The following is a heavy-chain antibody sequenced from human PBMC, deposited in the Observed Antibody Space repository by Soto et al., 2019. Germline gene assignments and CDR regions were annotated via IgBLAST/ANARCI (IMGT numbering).Heavy chain of an antibody. J-gene: IGHJ5*02. D-gene: IGHD6-13*01. CDR1: GGSISSYY. V-gene: IGHV4-59*01. Sequence: TSETLSLTCTVSGGSISSYYWSWIRQPPGKGLEWIGYIYYSGSTNYNPSLKSRVTISVDTSKNQFSLKLSSVTAADTAVYYCARYGVAAAGTWWFDPWGQGTLVTVS. CDR3: ARYGVAAAGTWWFDP. CDR2: IYYSGST.